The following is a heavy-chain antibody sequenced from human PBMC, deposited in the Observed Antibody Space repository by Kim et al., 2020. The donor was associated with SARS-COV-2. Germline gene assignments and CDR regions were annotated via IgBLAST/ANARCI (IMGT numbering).Heavy chain of an antibody. D-gene: IGHD1-26*01. J-gene: IGHJ6*02. Sequence: GGSLRLSCAASGFTFSSYGMHWVRQAPGKGLEWVAVISYDGSNKYYADSVKGRFTISRDNSKNTLYLQMNSLRAEDTAVYYCAKPGRGWGPIVGAPYYYYGMDVWGQGTTVTVSS. V-gene: IGHV3-30*18. CDR1: GFTFSSYG. CDR3: AKPGRGWGPIVGAPYYYYGMDV. CDR2: ISYDGSNK.